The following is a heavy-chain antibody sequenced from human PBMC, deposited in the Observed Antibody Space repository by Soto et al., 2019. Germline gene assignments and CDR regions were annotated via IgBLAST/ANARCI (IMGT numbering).Heavy chain of an antibody. V-gene: IGHV3-11*06. J-gene: IGHJ5*02. Sequence: PGGSLRLSCAASGFTFSDYYMSWIRQAPGKGLEWVSYISGSSIYTNHAGSVKGRFTVSRDNAKNSLYLQMSSLRAEDTAVYYCARDRGVGQPAGWFDPWGQGTLVTVSS. CDR3: ARDRGVGQPAGWFDP. CDR2: ISGSSIYT. CDR1: GFTFSDYY. D-gene: IGHD3-10*01.